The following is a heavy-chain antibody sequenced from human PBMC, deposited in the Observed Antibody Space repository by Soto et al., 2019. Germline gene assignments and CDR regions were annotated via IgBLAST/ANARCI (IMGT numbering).Heavy chain of an antibody. D-gene: IGHD1-7*01. CDR1: GFTFSSYA. CDR2: ISYDGSNK. V-gene: IGHV3-30-3*01. Sequence: QVQLVESGGGVVQPGRSLRLSCAASGFTFSSYAMHWVRQAPGKGLEWVAVISYDGSNKYYADSVKGRFTISRGNSKNTLYLQMNSLRAEDTAVYYCARAITGTMGDYWGQGTLVTVSS. CDR3: ARAITGTMGDY. J-gene: IGHJ4*02.